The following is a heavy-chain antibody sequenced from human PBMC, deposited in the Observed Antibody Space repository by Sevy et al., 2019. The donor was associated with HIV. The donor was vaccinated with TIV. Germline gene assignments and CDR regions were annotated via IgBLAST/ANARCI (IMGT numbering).Heavy chain of an antibody. Sequence: ASVKVSCKASGYTFTSYGISWVRQAPGQGLEWMGWISAYNGNTNYAQKLQGRVTMTTDTSTSPAYMELRSLRSDDTAVYYCARARGLHTEEYYYYAMEVWGQGTTVTVSS. V-gene: IGHV1-18*01. CDR1: GYTFTSYG. D-gene: IGHD5-12*01. J-gene: IGHJ6*02. CDR3: ARARGLHTEEYYYYAMEV. CDR2: ISAYNGNT.